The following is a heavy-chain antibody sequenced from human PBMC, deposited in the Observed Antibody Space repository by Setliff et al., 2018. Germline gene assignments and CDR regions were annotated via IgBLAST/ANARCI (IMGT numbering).Heavy chain of an antibody. Sequence: GGSLRLSCAASGFTFSKAWMSWVRQAPGKGLEWVGRIKSKTDGGTIDYAAPVKGRLTISRDDSKNTLYLQMNSLKTEDTAVYYCTYYCSSTSCYRDLDWFDPWGQGTLVTVSS. D-gene: IGHD2-2*01. CDR2: IKSKTDGGTI. V-gene: IGHV3-15*01. CDR3: TYYCSSTSCYRDLDWFDP. CDR1: GFTFSKAW. J-gene: IGHJ5*02.